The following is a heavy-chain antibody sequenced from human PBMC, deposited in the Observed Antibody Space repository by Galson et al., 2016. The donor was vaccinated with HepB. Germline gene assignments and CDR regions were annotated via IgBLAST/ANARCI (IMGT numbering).Heavy chain of an antibody. J-gene: IGHJ4*02. CDR1: GFTFSRSW. CDR3: ASLGSLGSFSRGLY. CDR2: IKEDGSST. Sequence: SLRLSCAASGFTFSRSWMTWVRQAPGRGLEWLANIKEDGSSTNHVDSVKGRFTISRDNSKNTLYLQMNSLRAEDTAVYYCASLGSLGSFSRGLYWGQGTLVTVSS. V-gene: IGHV3-7*01. D-gene: IGHD3-10*01.